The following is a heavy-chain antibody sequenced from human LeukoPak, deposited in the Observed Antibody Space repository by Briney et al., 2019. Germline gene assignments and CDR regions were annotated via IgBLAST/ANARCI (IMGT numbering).Heavy chain of an antibody. D-gene: IGHD6-19*01. Sequence: GGSLRLSCAASGFTFSSYAMPWVSQAPGKGLEWVAVISYDGSNKYYADSVKGRFTISRDNSKNTLYLQMNSLRAEDTAVYYCAKAYSSGWQNFDYWGQGTLVTVSS. J-gene: IGHJ4*02. CDR3: AKAYSSGWQNFDY. CDR2: ISYDGSNK. V-gene: IGHV3-30-3*01. CDR1: GFTFSSYA.